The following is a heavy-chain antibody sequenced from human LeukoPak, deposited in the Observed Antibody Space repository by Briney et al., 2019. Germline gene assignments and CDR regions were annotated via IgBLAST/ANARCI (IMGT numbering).Heavy chain of an antibody. Sequence: ASVKVSCKTSGYTFTAYYIHWLRQAPGQGLEWMGLMNPNSGGTKYAQTLQGRVTLTRDTSISTAYLELSSLTSDDTAVYFCARQGSNSSGWYPVDDWGQGTLVTVSS. V-gene: IGHV1-2*02. CDR3: ARQGSNSSGWYPVDD. CDR1: GYTFTAYY. J-gene: IGHJ4*02. CDR2: MNPNSGGT. D-gene: IGHD6-19*01.